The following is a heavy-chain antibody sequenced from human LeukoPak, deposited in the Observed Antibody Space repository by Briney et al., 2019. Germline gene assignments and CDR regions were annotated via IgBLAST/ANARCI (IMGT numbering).Heavy chain of an antibody. CDR1: GGSISSYY. V-gene: IGHV4-4*07. CDR2: IYTSGST. D-gene: IGHD2-2*01. J-gene: IGHJ4*02. Sequence: SETLSLXCTVPGGSISSYYWSWIRQPAGKGLEWIGRIYTSGSTNYNPSLKSRVTMSVDTSKNQFSLKLSSVTAADTAVYYCAREPRGGVVVPAAFPFDYWGQGTLVTVSS. CDR3: AREPRGGVVVPAAFPFDY.